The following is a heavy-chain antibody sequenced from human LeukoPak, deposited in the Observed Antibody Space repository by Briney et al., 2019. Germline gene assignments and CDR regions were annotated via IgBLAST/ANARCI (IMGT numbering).Heavy chain of an antibody. D-gene: IGHD3-10*01. V-gene: IGHV3-33*01. J-gene: IGHJ4*02. CDR2: IWYDGSNK. CDR3: ARGDYLDY. Sequence: GGSLRLSCAASGFTFSSYGMHWVRRAPGKGLEWVAVIWYDGSNKYYADSVKGRFTISRDNSKNTLYLQMNSLRAEGTAVYCCARGDYLDYWGQGTLVTVSS. CDR1: GFTFSSYG.